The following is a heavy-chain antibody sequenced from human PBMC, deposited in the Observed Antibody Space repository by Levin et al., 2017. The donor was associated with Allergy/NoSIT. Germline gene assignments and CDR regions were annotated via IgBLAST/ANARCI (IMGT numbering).Heavy chain of an antibody. Sequence: SLRLSCAASGFTFDDYAMHWVRQAPGKGLEWVSGISWNSGYIGYADSVKGRFTISRDNAKNSLYLQMNSLRAEDTALYYCAKAPCSTKCPPAEDWGQGTLVTVSS. CDR2: ISWNSGYI. CDR1: GFTFDDYA. J-gene: IGHJ4*02. V-gene: IGHV3-9*01. CDR3: AKAPCSTKCPPAED. D-gene: IGHD2-2*01.